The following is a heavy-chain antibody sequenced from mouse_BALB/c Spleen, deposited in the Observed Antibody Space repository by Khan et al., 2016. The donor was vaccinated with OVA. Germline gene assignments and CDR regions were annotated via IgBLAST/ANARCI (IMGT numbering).Heavy chain of an antibody. Sequence: QVRLQQSAAELARPGASVKMSCKASGYTFTSYTMHWVKQRPGQGLEWIGYINPSSGYTEYNQKFKDKTTLTAGKSSSTAYMQLSSLTSEDSAVYYCARSPSTIPFAYWGQGTLVTVSA. CDR3: ARSPSTIPFAY. V-gene: IGHV1-4*02. CDR1: GYTFTSYT. D-gene: IGHD2-1*01. J-gene: IGHJ3*01. CDR2: INPSSGYT.